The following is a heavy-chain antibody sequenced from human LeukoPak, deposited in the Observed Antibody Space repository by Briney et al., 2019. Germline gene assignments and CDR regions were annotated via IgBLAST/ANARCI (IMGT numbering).Heavy chain of an antibody. CDR3: ARDRYYSSSSGYYYYYGLDV. Sequence: GASVKVSCKASGYTFTSYGISWVRQAPGQGLEWMGWISAYNGSTSYAQKLQGRVTMTTDTSTSTAYMELRSLRSDDTAVYYCARDRYYSSSSGYYYYYGLDVWGQGTTVTVSS. V-gene: IGHV1-18*01. D-gene: IGHD6-6*01. CDR1: GYTFTSYG. CDR2: ISAYNGST. J-gene: IGHJ6*02.